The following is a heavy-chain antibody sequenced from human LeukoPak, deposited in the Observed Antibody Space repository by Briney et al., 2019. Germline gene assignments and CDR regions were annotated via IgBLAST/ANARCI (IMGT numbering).Heavy chain of an antibody. D-gene: IGHD2-2*01. CDR2: ISSSGSTI. CDR1: GFTFSSYE. Sequence: GGSLRLSCAASGFTFSSYEMNWVRQAPGKGLEWVSYISSSGSTIYYADSVKGRFTISRDNAKNSLYLQMNSLRAEDTAVYYCAKCSSTSCYYYYYYMDVWGKGTTVTISS. CDR3: AKCSSTSCYYYYYYMDV. V-gene: IGHV3-48*03. J-gene: IGHJ6*03.